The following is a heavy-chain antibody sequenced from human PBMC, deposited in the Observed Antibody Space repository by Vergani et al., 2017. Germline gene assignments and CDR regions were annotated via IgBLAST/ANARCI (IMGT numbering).Heavy chain of an antibody. V-gene: IGHV1-24*01. D-gene: IGHD3-10*01. CDR2: FDPEDAET. CDR1: GYILPELS. Sequence: QVQLVQSGAEVKKPGASVNVSCKVSGYILPELSMHWVRQAPGKGLEWVGSFDPEDAETIYAQKFQGRVTMTEDTSTDTAYMELSSLRSEDTAVYYCARAGXTMLRGVMWYGMDVWGQGTTVTVSS. CDR3: ARAGXTMLRGVMWYGMDV. J-gene: IGHJ6*02.